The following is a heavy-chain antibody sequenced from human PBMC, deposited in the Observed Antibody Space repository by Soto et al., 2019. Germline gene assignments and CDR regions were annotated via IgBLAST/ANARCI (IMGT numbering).Heavy chain of an antibody. CDR3: ARAYYDSSGYYDY. J-gene: IGHJ4*02. CDR2: IYYSGST. V-gene: IGHV4-59*01. D-gene: IGHD3-22*01. CDR1: GGSISSDY. Sequence: PSETLSLTCTVSGGSISSDYWSWIRQPPGKGLEWIGYIYYSGSTNYNPSLKSRVTISVDTSKNQFSLKLSSVTAADTAVYYCARAYYDSSGYYDYWGQGTLVTVSS.